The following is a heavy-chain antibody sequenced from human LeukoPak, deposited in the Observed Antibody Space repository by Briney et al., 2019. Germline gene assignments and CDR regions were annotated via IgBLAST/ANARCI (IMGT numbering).Heavy chain of an antibody. CDR2: INRGGST. CDR3: ARGLFWSGLNLRPNWLDA. Sequence: PSETLSLTCAVSGGSFSGYYWSWIRQPPGKGLERIAEINRGGSTDYSPSLQSRVTMAVDTSKSHFSLNLSSVTAADTAVYYCARGLFWSGLNLRPNWLDAWGQGVLVTVSS. V-gene: IGHV4-34*01. CDR1: GGSFSGYY. J-gene: IGHJ5*02. D-gene: IGHD3-3*01.